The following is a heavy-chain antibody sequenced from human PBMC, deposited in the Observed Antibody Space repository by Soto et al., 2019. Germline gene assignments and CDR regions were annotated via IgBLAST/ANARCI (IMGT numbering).Heavy chain of an antibody. CDR1: WASFSSDTAA. J-gene: IGHJ6*02. Sequence: SQPVSLTSAISWASFSSDTAACNWIRQSPSRGLEWLGRTYYRSKWFNDYAVSVKSRITINPDTSKNQISLQLSSVTPEDTALYFCARVRDIVIVKNVYSYYYYGMDVWGQGTTVTVSS. CDR2: TYYRSKWFN. CDR3: ARVRDIVIVKNVYSYYYYGMDV. D-gene: IGHD2-2*01. V-gene: IGHV6-1*01.